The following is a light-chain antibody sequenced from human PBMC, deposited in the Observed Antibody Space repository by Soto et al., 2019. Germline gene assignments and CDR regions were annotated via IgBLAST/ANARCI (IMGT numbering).Light chain of an antibody. J-gene: IGLJ1*01. V-gene: IGLV2-23*01. CDR1: SSDVGSYNL. CDR3: CSYADSSTYV. Sequence: QSALTQPASVSGSPGQSITISCTGTSSDVGSYNLVPWYQQHPGKAPKLIIYEDSKRPSGVSNRFSGSKSGNTASLTISGLQTEDEADYYCCSYADSSTYVFGTGTKVTVL. CDR2: EDS.